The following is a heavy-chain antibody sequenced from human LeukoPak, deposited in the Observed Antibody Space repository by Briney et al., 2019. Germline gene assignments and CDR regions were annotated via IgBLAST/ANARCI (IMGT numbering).Heavy chain of an antibody. D-gene: IGHD3-3*01. V-gene: IGHV3-21*01. Sequence: GGPLRLSCAASGFTFSSYSMKCVREAPGKAVEWVSSISSCSSYIFYGDSVRGRFTISRDNAKNSLYLQMNSLRAEDTAVYYCARNWVYYDFWSAPDDAFDIWGQGTMVTVSS. CDR2: ISSCSSYI. J-gene: IGHJ3*02. CDR3: ARNWVYYDFWSAPDDAFDI. CDR1: GFTFSSYS.